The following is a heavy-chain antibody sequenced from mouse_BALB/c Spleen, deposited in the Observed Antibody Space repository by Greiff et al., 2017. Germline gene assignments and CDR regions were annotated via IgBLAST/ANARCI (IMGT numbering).Heavy chain of an antibody. D-gene: IGHD2-2*01. J-gene: IGHJ3*01. V-gene: IGHV7-3*02. Sequence: DVHLVESGGGLVQPGGSLRLSCATSGFTFTDYYMSWVRQPPGKALEWLGFIRNKANGYTTEYSASVKGRFTISRDNSQSILYLQMNTLRAEDSATYYCARAYGYDPWFAYWGQGTLVTVSA. CDR1: GFTFTDYY. CDR3: ARAYGYDPWFAY. CDR2: IRNKANGYTT.